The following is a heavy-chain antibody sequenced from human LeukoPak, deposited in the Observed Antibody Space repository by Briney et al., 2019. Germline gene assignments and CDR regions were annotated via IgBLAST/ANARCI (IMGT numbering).Heavy chain of an antibody. Sequence: QPGRSLRLSCAASGFTFRSYAMHWVRQAPGKGLEWVAVISYDGSNKKYADSVKGRFTISRGNSKNTLYLQMNSLRAEDTAVYYCAREAVTIFGVVRTQTTKLPHRFDPWGQGTLVTVSS. CDR3: AREAVTIFGVVRTQTTKLPHRFDP. CDR1: GFTFRSYA. CDR2: ISYDGSNK. D-gene: IGHD3-3*01. J-gene: IGHJ5*02. V-gene: IGHV3-30*04.